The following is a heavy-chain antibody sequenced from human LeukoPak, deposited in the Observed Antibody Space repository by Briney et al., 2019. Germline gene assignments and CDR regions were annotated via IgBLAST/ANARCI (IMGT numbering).Heavy chain of an antibody. V-gene: IGHV4-39*01. CDR2: IYYSGST. Sequence: SETLSLTCTVSGGSISSSSYYWGWIRQPPGKGLEWIGSIYYSGSTYYNPSLKSRVTISVDTSKNQFSLKLSSVTAADTAVYYCARPLSVSSWTFWGQGTLVTVSS. J-gene: IGHJ4*02. CDR1: GGSISSSSYY. D-gene: IGHD6-13*01. CDR3: ARPLSVSSWTF.